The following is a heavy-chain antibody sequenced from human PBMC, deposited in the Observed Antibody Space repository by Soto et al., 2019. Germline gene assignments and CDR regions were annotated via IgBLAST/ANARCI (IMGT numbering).Heavy chain of an antibody. D-gene: IGHD1-26*01. CDR3: AREDIVGATTNYYYGTDI. Sequence: SETLSLTCAVYGGSFSGYYWSWIRQPAGKGLEWIGRIYTSGSTNYNPSLKSRVTMSVDTSKNQFSLKLSSVTAADTAVYYCAREDIVGATTNYYYGTDIWGQGTTVTVSS. CDR1: GGSFSGYY. CDR2: IYTSGST. J-gene: IGHJ6*02. V-gene: IGHV4-4*07.